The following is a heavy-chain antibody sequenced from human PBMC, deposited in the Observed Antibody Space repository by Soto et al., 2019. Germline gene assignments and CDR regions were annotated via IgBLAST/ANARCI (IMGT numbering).Heavy chain of an antibody. J-gene: IGHJ4*02. Sequence: PGGSLRLSCIASGFSFGNDWMGWVRQAPGKGLEWVANIKEDGSEKFSVDSVRGRFTISRDNAKNSLYLQMNSLRADDTAVYYCARTERHSKYHPLLSWGQGTLVTVSS. CDR3: ARTERHSKYHPLLS. CDR2: IKEDGSEK. CDR1: GFSFGNDW. V-gene: IGHV3-7*01. D-gene: IGHD1-1*01.